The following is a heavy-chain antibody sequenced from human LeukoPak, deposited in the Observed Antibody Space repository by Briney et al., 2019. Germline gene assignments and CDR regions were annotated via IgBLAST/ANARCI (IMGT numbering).Heavy chain of an antibody. D-gene: IGHD6-19*01. Sequence: GASVKVSCKASGYTFTSYDINWVRQATGQGLEWMGWMNPNSGNTGYAQKFQGSVTMTRNTSISTAYMELSSLRSEDTAVYYCARGVIAVAGVVDYWGQGTLVTVSS. CDR2: MNPNSGNT. CDR1: GYTFTSYD. J-gene: IGHJ4*02. V-gene: IGHV1-8*01. CDR3: ARGVIAVAGVVDY.